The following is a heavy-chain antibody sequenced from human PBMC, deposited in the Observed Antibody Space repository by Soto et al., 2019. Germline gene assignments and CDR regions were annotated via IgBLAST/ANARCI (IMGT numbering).Heavy chain of an antibody. D-gene: IGHD4-17*01. CDR1: GFTFGDYV. J-gene: IGHJ4*02. V-gene: IGHV3-49*04. CDR2: IRSKAYGGTP. Sequence: GGSLRLSCAASGFTFGDYVMNWVRQAPGKGLEWVGFIRSKAYGGTPQYATSVKGRFTISSDDSKGIAYLQMNSLKTEDTAVYYCTREDYGANSGGFDYWGQGT. CDR3: TREDYGANSGGFDY.